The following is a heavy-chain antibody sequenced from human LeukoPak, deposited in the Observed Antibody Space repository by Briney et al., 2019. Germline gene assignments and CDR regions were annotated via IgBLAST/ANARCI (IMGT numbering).Heavy chain of an antibody. CDR1: GFTFSSYG. CDR3: ARAPGYGAAYYFDY. D-gene: IGHD1-1*01. J-gene: IGHJ4*02. V-gene: IGHV3-30*02. Sequence: GGSLRLSCAPSGFTFSSYGMHWVRQAPVKGLEWVAFIRFDGSNRYYADSVKGRFTISRDNSKNTLYLQMNSLRAEDTAVYYCARAPGYGAAYYFDYWGQGTLVTVSS. CDR2: IRFDGSNR.